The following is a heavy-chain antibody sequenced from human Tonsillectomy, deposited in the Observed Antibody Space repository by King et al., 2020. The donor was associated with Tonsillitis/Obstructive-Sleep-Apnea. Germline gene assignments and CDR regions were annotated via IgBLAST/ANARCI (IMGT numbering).Heavy chain of an antibody. D-gene: IGHD3-22*01. V-gene: IGHV2-26*01. Sequence: VTLKESGPVLVKPTETLTLTCTVSGFSLSNARMGVSWIRQPPGKTLEWLAHIFSNDGKSYSTSLKSRLTISKDTSKSQVVLTMTNMDPVDTATYYCARIPGYYDGSNWFDPWGQGTLVTVSS. CDR2: IFSNDGK. CDR3: ARIPGYYDGSNWFDP. CDR1: GFSLSNARMG. J-gene: IGHJ5*02.